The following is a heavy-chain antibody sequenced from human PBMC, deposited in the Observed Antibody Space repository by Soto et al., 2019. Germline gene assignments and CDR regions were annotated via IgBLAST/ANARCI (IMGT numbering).Heavy chain of an antibody. Sequence: HPGGSLRLSCAVSGFTFSDYWMSWVRQAPGKGLEWVANIKQDGSEKYYVDSVKGRFTISRDNAKNSLYLQMNSLRAEDTAVYYCRIVVAGKGDYWGQGQWSPSPQ. CDR1: GFTFSDYW. J-gene: IGHJ4*02. D-gene: IGHD6-19*01. V-gene: IGHV3-7*01. CDR2: IKQDGSEK. CDR3: RIVVAGKGDY.